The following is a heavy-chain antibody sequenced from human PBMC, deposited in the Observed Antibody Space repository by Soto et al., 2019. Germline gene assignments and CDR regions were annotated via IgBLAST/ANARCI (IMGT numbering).Heavy chain of an antibody. CDR3: ARTEMTTVPNFAY. CDR1: GYTFTTYY. D-gene: IGHD4-17*01. CDR2: INPNSGMT. V-gene: IGHV1-2*02. J-gene: IGHJ4*02. Sequence: VASVKVSCKASGYTFTTYYLHWVRQAPGRDLEWMGWINPNSGMTNSAQKFQGRVTMTRDTSITTAYMELSRLNSDDTAVYYCARTEMTTVPNFAYWGQGTQVTVSS.